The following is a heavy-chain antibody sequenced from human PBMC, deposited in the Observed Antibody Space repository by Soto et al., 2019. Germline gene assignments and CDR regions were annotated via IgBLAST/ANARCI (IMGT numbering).Heavy chain of an antibody. CDR2: IYYSGST. CDR3: ARHGRTSIAVAIEVDY. D-gene: IGHD6-19*01. CDR1: GGSISSYY. J-gene: IGHJ4*02. Sequence: QVQLQESGPGLVKPSETLSLTCTVSGGSISSYYWSWIRQPPGKGLEWIGYIYYSGSTNYNPSLKSRVTISVDTSKIQFSLKLSSVTAADTAVYYCARHGRTSIAVAIEVDYWGQGTLVTVSS. V-gene: IGHV4-59*08.